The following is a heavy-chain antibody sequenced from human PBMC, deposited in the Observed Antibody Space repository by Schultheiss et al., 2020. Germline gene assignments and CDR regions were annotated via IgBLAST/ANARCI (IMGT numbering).Heavy chain of an antibody. V-gene: IGHV3-48*03. J-gene: IGHJ4*02. CDR2: ISSSGSTI. D-gene: IGHD3-3*01. Sequence: GGSLRLSCAASGFTFSSYEMNWVRQAPGKGLEWVSYISSSGSTIYYADSVKGRFTISRDNAKNSLYLQMNSLRAEDTAVYYCASEAKIFGVFLDDYWGQGTLVNGYS. CDR3: ASEAKIFGVFLDDY. CDR1: GFTFSSYE.